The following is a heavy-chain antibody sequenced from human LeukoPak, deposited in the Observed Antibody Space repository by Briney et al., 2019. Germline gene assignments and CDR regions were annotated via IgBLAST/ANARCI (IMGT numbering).Heavy chain of an antibody. CDR2: ISGSGGST. J-gene: IGHJ4*02. V-gene: IGHV3-23*01. CDR1: GFTFSSYA. Sequence: GGSLRLSCAASGFTFSSYAMSWVRQAPGKGLEWVSAISGSGGSTYYADSVKGRFTISRDNSKSTLYLQMNSLRAEDTAVYYCARESISGSSSDYWGQGTLVTVSS. CDR3: ARESISGSSSDY. D-gene: IGHD6-13*01.